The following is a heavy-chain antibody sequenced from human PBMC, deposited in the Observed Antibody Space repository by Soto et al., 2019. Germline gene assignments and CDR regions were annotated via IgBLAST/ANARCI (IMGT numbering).Heavy chain of an antibody. J-gene: IGHJ5*02. V-gene: IGHV1-69*01. CDR1: VGTFSSYA. CDR2: IIPIFGTA. D-gene: IGHD6-6*01. CDR3: ARDLDPGYSSSATLFDP. Sequence: QVQLVQSGAEVKKPGSSVKVSCKASVGTFSSYAISWVRQAPGQGLEWMGGIIPIFGTANYAQKFQGRVTITADESTSTAYMELSSLRSEDTAVYYCARDLDPGYSSSATLFDPGGQGTLVTVSS.